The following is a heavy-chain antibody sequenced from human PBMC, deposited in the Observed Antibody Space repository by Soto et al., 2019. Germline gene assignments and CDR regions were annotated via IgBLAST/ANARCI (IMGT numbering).Heavy chain of an antibody. CDR3: AKDQESELLTIGRTNWFDP. CDR2: ISGSGGST. CDR1: GFTFSSYA. J-gene: IGHJ5*02. Sequence: GESLKISCAASGFTFSSYAMSWVRQAPGKGLEWVSAISGSGGSTYYADSVKGRFTISRDNSKNTLYLQMNSLRAEDTAVYYCAKDQESELLTIGRTNWFDPWGQGTLVTVSS. D-gene: IGHD1-7*01. V-gene: IGHV3-23*01.